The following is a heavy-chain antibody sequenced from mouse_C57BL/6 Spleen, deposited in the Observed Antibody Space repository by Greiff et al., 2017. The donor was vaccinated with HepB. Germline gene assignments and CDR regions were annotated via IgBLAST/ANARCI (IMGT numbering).Heavy chain of an antibody. V-gene: IGHV14-3*01. Sequence: EVQLVESVAELVRPGASVKFSCTASGFNIRNTYMHWVKQGPEQGLEWIGRIDPENGNTKYVPKFQGNSSITVDTASNTAYLQMSSLTSEDTAIYYCARNGYFGGFYFVGSDHGTT. CDR2: IDPENGNT. CDR3: ARNGYFGGFYFVG. J-gene: IGHJ2*01. CDR1: GFNIRNTY. D-gene: IGHD2-3*01.